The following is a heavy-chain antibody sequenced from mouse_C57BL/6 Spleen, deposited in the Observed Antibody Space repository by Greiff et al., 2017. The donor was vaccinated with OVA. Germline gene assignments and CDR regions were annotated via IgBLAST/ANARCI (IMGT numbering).Heavy chain of an antibody. CDR1: GFSFNTYA. CDR3: VRQTLSLSLYDGYYDAMDY. V-gene: IGHV10-1*01. J-gene: IGHJ4*01. Sequence: EVQLQESGGGLVQPKGSLKLSCAASGFSFNTYAMNWVRQAPGKGLEWVARIRSKSNNYATYYAASVKDRFTISRADSESMLYLQMNNLKTEDTVMYYCVRQTLSLSLYDGYYDAMDYWGQGTSVTVAS. D-gene: IGHD2-3*01. CDR2: IRSKSNNYAT.